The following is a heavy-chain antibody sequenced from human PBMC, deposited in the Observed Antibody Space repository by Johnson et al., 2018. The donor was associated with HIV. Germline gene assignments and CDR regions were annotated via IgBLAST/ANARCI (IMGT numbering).Heavy chain of an antibody. V-gene: IGHV3-30-3*01. Sequence: VQLVESGGGVVQPGRSLRLSCAASGFTFSSYALHWVRQAPGKGLEWVAVISYDGSNQYYDDSVNGRFTISRDNSENTVYVQMNSLRTEDTGMYYCAKRLTGTTYDALDIWGQGTMVTVSS. CDR1: GFTFSSYA. J-gene: IGHJ3*02. CDR2: ISYDGSNQ. D-gene: IGHD1-20*01. CDR3: AKRLTGTTYDALDI.